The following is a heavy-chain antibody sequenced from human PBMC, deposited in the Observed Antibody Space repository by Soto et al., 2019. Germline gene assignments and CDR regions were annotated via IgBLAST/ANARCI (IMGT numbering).Heavy chain of an antibody. Sequence: EVQLLESGGGFVQPGGSLCLSCAASGFAFNNYALTWVRQAPGEGLEWVSDISGGGDTTSYAGSVTGRFTVTRDGSQNTRYLQISSLRAEDTALHYCAKGRGGSGSLTPRVDFWGQGTLVTVSS. CDR3: AKGRGGSGSLTPRVDF. CDR2: ISGGGDTT. V-gene: IGHV3-23*01. J-gene: IGHJ4*02. D-gene: IGHD3-10*01. CDR1: GFAFNNYA.